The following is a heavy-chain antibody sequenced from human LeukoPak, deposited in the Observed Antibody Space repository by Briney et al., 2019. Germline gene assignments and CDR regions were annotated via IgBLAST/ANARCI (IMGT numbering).Heavy chain of an antibody. J-gene: IGHJ3*02. V-gene: IGHV1-8*01. CDR3: ASGGHYYDSSGYYWGDAFDI. CDR2: MNPNSGNT. Sequence: VASVKVSCKASGYTFASYDINWVRQATGQGLEWMGWMNPNSGNTGYAQKFQGRVTMTRNTSISTAYMELSSLRSEDTAVYYCASGGHYYDSSGYYWGDAFDIWGQGTMVTVSS. CDR1: GYTFASYD. D-gene: IGHD3-22*01.